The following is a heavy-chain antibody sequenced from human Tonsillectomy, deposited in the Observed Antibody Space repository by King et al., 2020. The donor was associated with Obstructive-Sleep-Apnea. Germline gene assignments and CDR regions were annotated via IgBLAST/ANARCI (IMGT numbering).Heavy chain of an antibody. CDR3: SRGVLVIAYYFAY. D-gene: IGHD3-9*01. J-gene: IGHJ4*02. Sequence: VQLVESGGGLVQPGRSLRLSCTASGFTFGDYAVSWFRQAPGKGLEWVGFIRSEAYGGPTEYPASVKGRFTISRDDSKSIAYLQMNSLKTEDTAMFYCSRGVLVIAYYFAYWGQGTLVTVSS. V-gene: IGHV3-49*03. CDR1: GFTFGDYA. CDR2: IRSEAYGGPT.